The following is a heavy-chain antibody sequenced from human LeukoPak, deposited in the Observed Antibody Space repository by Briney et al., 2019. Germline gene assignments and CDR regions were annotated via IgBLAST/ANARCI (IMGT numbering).Heavy chain of an antibody. CDR2: INPNSGGT. Sequence: ASVKVSCKASGYTFTGYYMHWVRQAPGQGLEWMGWINPNSGGTNYAQKFQGRVTMTRDTSISTAYMELSRLRSDDTAVYYCARDLESYDYGGKFDYWGQGTLVTVSS. D-gene: IGHD4-23*01. V-gene: IGHV1-2*02. CDR1: GYTFTGYY. CDR3: ARDLESYDYGGKFDY. J-gene: IGHJ4*02.